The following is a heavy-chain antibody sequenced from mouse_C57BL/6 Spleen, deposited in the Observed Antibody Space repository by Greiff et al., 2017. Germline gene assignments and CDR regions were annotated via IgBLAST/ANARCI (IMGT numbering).Heavy chain of an antibody. CDR1: GYTFTSYW. J-gene: IGHJ3*01. CDR2: INPSSGYT. V-gene: IGHV1-7*01. D-gene: IGHD2-4*01. CDR3: ATSWAYDYDPFAY. Sequence: QVQLQQSGAELAKPGASVKLSCKASGYTFTSYWMHWVKQRPGQGLEWIGYINPSSGYTKYNQKFKDKATLTADKSSSTAYMQLSSLTYEDSAVYYCATSWAYDYDPFAYWGQGTLVTVSA.